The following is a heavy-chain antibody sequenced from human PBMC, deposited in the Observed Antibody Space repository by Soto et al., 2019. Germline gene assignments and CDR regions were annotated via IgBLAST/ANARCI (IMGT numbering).Heavy chain of an antibody. V-gene: IGHV3-23*01. D-gene: IGHD3-16*01. CDR1: GFTFSNYA. Sequence: EVQLLDSGGGLVQPGGSLRLSCAASGFTFSNYAMTWVRQGPGKGLEWVSGISGSGGRSYYADSVKGRFTISRDTSKSTLYLQMNSLRAEDTAVYYCAKACFVWSSEQPYYFDYWGQGTLVTVSS. CDR3: AKACFVWSSEQPYYFDY. J-gene: IGHJ4*02. CDR2: ISGSGGRS.